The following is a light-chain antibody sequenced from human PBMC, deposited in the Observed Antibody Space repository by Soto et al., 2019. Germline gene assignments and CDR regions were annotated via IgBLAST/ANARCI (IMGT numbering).Light chain of an antibody. J-gene: IGKJ2*01. CDR2: DAS. Sequence: EVVMTQSPATLSVSPGERATLSFRASQSVSRNLAWYQQRPGRAPRLLIYDASTRATNIPTRFSGSGSGTEFTLTISILQSEDFAVYYCQQYNHWPLYTFGQGTKLEIK. CDR1: QSVSRN. V-gene: IGKV3-15*01. CDR3: QQYNHWPLYT.